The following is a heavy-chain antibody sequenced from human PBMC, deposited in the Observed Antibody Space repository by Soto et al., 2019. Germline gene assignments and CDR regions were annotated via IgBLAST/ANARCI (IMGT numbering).Heavy chain of an antibody. J-gene: IGHJ6*02. D-gene: IGHD3-10*01. CDR1: GVSISSYY. CDR2: IYYSGST. Sequence: PSETLSLTCTVSGVSISSYYWSWIRQPPGKGLEWIGYIYYSGSTNYNPSLKSRVTISVDTSKNQFSLKLSSVTAADTAVYYCARDNLDLVYYYGSSLGNPHYYYYGMDVWGQGTTVTVSS. CDR3: ARDNLDLVYYYGSSLGNPHYYYYGMDV. V-gene: IGHV4-59*01.